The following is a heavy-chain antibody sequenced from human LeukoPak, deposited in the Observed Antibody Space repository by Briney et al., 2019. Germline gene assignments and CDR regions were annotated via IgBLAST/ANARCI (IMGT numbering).Heavy chain of an antibody. CDR1: GYSSTSYW. CDR3: ARHDSGYCSSTSCYYYYMDV. J-gene: IGHJ6*03. Sequence: GESLKISCKGSGYSSTSYWIGWVRQMPGKGLEWMGIIYPGDSDTRYSPSFQGQVTISADKSISTAYLQWSSLKASDTAMYYCARHDSGYCSSTSCYYYYMDVWGKGTTVTVSS. V-gene: IGHV5-51*01. D-gene: IGHD2-2*01. CDR2: IYPGDSDT.